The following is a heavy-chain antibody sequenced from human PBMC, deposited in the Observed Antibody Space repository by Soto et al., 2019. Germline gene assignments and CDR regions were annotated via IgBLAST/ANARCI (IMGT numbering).Heavy chain of an antibody. CDR3: ARLIPTYPLYYFDY. CDR1: GGSISSSSYY. Sequence: QLQLQESGPGLVKPSETLSLTCTVSGGSISSSSYYRGWIRQPPGKGLEWIGSIYYSGSTYYNPSLKSRVTISVDTSKNQFSLKLSSVTAADTAVYYCARLIPTYPLYYFDYWGQGTLVTVSS. CDR2: IYYSGST. V-gene: IGHV4-39*01. D-gene: IGHD2-2*01. J-gene: IGHJ4*02.